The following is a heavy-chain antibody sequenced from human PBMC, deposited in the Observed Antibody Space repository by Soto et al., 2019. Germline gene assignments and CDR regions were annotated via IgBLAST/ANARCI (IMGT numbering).Heavy chain of an antibody. D-gene: IGHD1-1*01. Sequence: GGSLRLSCAASGFIFSNYAMSWVRQAPGRGLEWVSAISGSGATTYYPDSVKGRFTISRDSSKNTLYLQMNNLRADDTAVYYCTKGGIPRRYNIPKVDFDYWGQGSLVTVSS. CDR3: TKGGIPRRYNIPKVDFDY. J-gene: IGHJ4*02. CDR2: ISGSGATT. V-gene: IGHV3-23*01. CDR1: GFIFSNYA.